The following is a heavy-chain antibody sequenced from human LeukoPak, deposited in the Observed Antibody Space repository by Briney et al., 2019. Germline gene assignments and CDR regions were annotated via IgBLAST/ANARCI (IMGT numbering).Heavy chain of an antibody. J-gene: IGHJ5*02. Sequence: SETLSLTCTVSGGSVSSGNYYWTWIRQPPGKGLEWIGYIFYTGSTNYNPSLKSRVTISVDTTKNQFSLKLNSVTAADTAVYYCAGAVMMVRGVIIGGYWFDPWGQGTLVTVSS. CDR3: AGAVMMVRGVIIGGYWFDP. D-gene: IGHD3-10*01. CDR2: IFYTGST. V-gene: IGHV4-61*01. CDR1: GGSVSSGNYY.